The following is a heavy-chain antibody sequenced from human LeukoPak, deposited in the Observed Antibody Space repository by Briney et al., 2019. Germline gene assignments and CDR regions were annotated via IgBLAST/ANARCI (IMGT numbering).Heavy chain of an antibody. CDR2: ISYDGSDK. D-gene: IGHD2-21*02. CDR1: AFTFSSYG. CDR3: AKDISGGDCPDY. J-gene: IGHJ4*02. Sequence: GRSLRLSCAASAFTFSSYGMHWVRQAPGKGLEWVALISYDGSDKYYADSVKGRFTISGDNSKNTLYLQMNSLRADDTAVYYCAKDISGGDCPDYWGQGTLVTVSS. V-gene: IGHV3-30*18.